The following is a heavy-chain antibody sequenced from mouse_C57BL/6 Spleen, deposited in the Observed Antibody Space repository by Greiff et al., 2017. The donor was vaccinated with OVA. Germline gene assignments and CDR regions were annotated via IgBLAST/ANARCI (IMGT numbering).Heavy chain of an antibody. CDR2: ISDGGRYT. CDR3: AREHDYDGGFAY. Sequence: EVQLVESGGGLVKPGGSLKLSCAASGFTFSSYAMSWVRQTPEKRLEWVATISDGGRYTYYPANVKGRFTISRDNAKNNLYLQMSHLKSEDTAMYYCAREHDYDGGFAYWGQGTLVTVSA. CDR1: GFTFSSYA. J-gene: IGHJ3*01. D-gene: IGHD2-4*01. V-gene: IGHV5-4*01.